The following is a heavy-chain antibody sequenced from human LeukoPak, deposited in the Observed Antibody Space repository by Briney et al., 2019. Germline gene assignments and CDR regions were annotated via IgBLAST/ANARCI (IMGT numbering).Heavy chain of an antibody. Sequence: ASVKVSYKASGYTFTSYAMHWVRQAPGQRLEWMGWINAGNGNAKYSQKFQGRVTITRDTSASTAYMELSSLRSEDTAVYYCARAQTRGYSYGLDAFDIWGQGTMVTVSS. D-gene: IGHD5-18*01. CDR2: INAGNGNA. CDR1: GYTFTSYA. CDR3: ARAQTRGYSYGLDAFDI. V-gene: IGHV1-3*01. J-gene: IGHJ3*02.